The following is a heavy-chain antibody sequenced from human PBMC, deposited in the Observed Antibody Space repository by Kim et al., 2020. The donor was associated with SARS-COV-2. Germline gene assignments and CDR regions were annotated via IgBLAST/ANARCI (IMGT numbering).Heavy chain of an antibody. D-gene: IGHD3-22*01. V-gene: IGHV3-33*06. Sequence: GGSLRLSCAASGFTLSGHGMHWVRQAPGKGLEWVAVIWYDGSNKYYADSVKGRFTISRDNSKNTLFLQMNSLRAEDTAVYCCAKGDIYDSGGLFDYWGRGTQVTVSS. CDR1: GFTLSGHG. J-gene: IGHJ4*02. CDR3: AKGDIYDSGGLFDY. CDR2: IWYDGSNK.